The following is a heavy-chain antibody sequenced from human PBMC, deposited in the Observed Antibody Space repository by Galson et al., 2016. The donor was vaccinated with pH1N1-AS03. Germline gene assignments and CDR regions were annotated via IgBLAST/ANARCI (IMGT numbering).Heavy chain of an antibody. CDR2: ISPLLCLA. J-gene: IGHJ5*02. Sequence: SVKVSCKGSGGSFSSYTFSWVRQAPGQGLEWMGRISPLLCLANYAQKFQGRVTITADKSTSTVYMELSSLRSEDTAVYYCARATLSSGGSSGWFDPWGQGTLVTVSS. D-gene: IGHD3-10*01. CDR1: GGSFSSYT. CDR3: ARATLSSGGSSGWFDP. V-gene: IGHV1-69*02.